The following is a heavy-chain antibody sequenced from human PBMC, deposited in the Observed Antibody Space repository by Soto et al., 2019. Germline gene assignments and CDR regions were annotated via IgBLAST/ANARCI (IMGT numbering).Heavy chain of an antibody. CDR3: ARGAWELIDY. CDR2: IYYSGST. D-gene: IGHD1-26*01. CDR1: GGSISSSSYY. Sequence: QLQLQESGPGLVKPSETLSLTCTVSGGSISSSSYYWGWIRQPPGKGLEWIGSIYYSGSTYYNPSLTSRVTVSVDTSKNQFSLKLSSVTAADTAVYYCARGAWELIDYWGQGTLVTVSS. V-gene: IGHV4-39*01. J-gene: IGHJ4*02.